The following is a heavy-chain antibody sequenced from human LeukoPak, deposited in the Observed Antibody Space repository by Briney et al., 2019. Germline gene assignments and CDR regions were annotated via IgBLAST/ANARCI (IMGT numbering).Heavy chain of an antibody. Sequence: SETLSLTCTVSGGSISSGGYYWSWIRQPPGKGLEWIGYIYHSGSTYYNPSLKSRVTISVDRSKNQFSLQLNSVTPEDTAVYYCARWLWFGDYFDYWGQGTLVTVSS. J-gene: IGHJ4*02. CDR2: IYHSGST. V-gene: IGHV4-30-2*01. D-gene: IGHD3-10*01. CDR1: GGSISSGGYY. CDR3: ARWLWFGDYFDY.